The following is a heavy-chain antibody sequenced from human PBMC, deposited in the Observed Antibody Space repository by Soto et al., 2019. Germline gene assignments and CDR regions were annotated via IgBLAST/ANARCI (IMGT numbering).Heavy chain of an antibody. CDR3: AMDSHGVGRAKGCDS. J-gene: IGHJ5*01. CDR1: GFTFNIHC. CDR2: ICCSGIST. V-gene: IGHV3-21*04. D-gene: IGHD3-3*01. Sequence: GGSLRLSCAASGFTFNIHCMRWVRQAPGKGLEWVSRICCSGISTYYADSVKGRLTISRDNAKNTVYLQMNTLRDEDTAVYYCAMDSHGVGRAKGCDSWGQGTLVTVSS.